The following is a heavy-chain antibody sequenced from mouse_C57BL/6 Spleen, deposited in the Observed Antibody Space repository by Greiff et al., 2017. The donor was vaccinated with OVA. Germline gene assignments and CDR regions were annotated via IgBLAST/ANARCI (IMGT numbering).Heavy chain of an antibody. Sequence: EVKLQESGPGLVKPSQSLSLTCSVTGYSITSGYYWNWIRQFPGNKLEWMGYISYDGSNNYNPSLKNRISITRDTSKNQFFLKLNSVTTEDTATYDCARDAGRGYAMDYWGQGTSVTVSS. D-gene: IGHD3-3*01. V-gene: IGHV3-6*01. J-gene: IGHJ4*01. CDR2: ISYDGSN. CDR3: ARDAGRGYAMDY. CDR1: GYSITSGYY.